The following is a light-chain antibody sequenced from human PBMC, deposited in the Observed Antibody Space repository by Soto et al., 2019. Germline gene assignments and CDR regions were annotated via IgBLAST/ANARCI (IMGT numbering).Light chain of an antibody. V-gene: IGKV1-5*03. Sequence: DIPMTQSPSTLSASVGDRVTITCRASQSIDRWLAWYQQKPGKAPKLLIYRASILESGVPSSFSGSGSGTEFTLPISTLQPDDFATYYFQQYKTDSYTFGQGTKLEIK. CDR3: QQYKTDSYT. J-gene: IGKJ2*01. CDR1: QSIDRW. CDR2: RAS.